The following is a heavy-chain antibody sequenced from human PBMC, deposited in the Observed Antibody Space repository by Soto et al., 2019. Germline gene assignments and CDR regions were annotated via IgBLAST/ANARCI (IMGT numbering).Heavy chain of an antibody. V-gene: IGHV3-30*18. CDR3: AKSRIVATINFVYYGMDV. J-gene: IGHJ6*02. D-gene: IGHD5-12*01. CDR2: ISHDSSIK. Sequence: VGSLRLSCAASGFSFSIYGMHWFRQAPVNGLEWVALISHDSSIKYYGESVKGRFTISRDNSKNTLSLQMNSLRVEDTAVYYCAKSRIVATINFVYYGMDVWGQGTTVTVSS. CDR1: GFSFSIYG.